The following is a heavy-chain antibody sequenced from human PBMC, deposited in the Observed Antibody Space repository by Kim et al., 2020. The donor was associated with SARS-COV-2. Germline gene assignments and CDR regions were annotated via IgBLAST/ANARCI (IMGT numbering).Heavy chain of an antibody. CDR2: ISSSSSYI. Sequence: GGSLRLSCAASGFTFSSYSMNWVRQAPGKGLEWVSSISSSSSYIYYADSVKGRFTISRDNAKNSLYLQMNSLRAEDTAVYYCARSTWYYDFWRGNPGGMDVWGQGTTVTVSS. V-gene: IGHV3-21*01. CDR1: GFTFSSYS. J-gene: IGHJ6*02. CDR3: ARSTWYYDFWRGNPGGMDV. D-gene: IGHD3-3*01.